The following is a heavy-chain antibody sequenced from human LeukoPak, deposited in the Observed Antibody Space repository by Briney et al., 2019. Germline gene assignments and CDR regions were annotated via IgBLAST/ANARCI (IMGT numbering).Heavy chain of an antibody. Sequence: ASVKVSCKASGYTFTSYYMHWVRQAPGQGLEWMGIINPSGGSTSYAQTFQGRVTMTRDMSTSTVYMELSSLRSEDTAVYYCAREDSSGWSETAFYYWGQGTLVTVSS. D-gene: IGHD6-19*01. CDR2: INPSGGST. J-gene: IGHJ4*02. V-gene: IGHV1-46*01. CDR1: GYTFTSYY. CDR3: AREDSSGWSETAFYY.